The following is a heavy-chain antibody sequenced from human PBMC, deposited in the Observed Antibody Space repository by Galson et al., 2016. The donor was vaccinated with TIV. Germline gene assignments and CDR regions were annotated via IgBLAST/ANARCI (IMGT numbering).Heavy chain of an antibody. J-gene: IGHJ6*02. Sequence: SLRLSCAASGFTFSIFAMTWVRQAPGMGLEWVSAISGGGGSTYYADSVKGRFTVSRDNSKNTVFLQMNGLRAEDTAVYYCTKVPSSRFSYYYGLDVWGQGTTVTGAS. V-gene: IGHV3-23*01. CDR1: GFTFSIFA. CDR2: ISGGGGST. D-gene: IGHD3-22*01. CDR3: TKVPSSRFSYYYGLDV.